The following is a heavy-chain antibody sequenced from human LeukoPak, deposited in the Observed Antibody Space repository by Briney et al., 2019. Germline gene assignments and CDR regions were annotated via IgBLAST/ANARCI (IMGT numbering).Heavy chain of an antibody. Sequence: SETLSLTCTVSGDSISTSNSYWGWIRQPPGKGLEWIGYIYYSGSTNYNPSLKSRVTISVDTSKNQFSLKLSSVTAADTAVYYCARGDSSGYYLDYWGQGTLVTVSS. V-gene: IGHV4-61*05. D-gene: IGHD3-22*01. CDR2: IYYSGST. CDR1: GDSISTSNSY. J-gene: IGHJ4*02. CDR3: ARGDSSGYYLDY.